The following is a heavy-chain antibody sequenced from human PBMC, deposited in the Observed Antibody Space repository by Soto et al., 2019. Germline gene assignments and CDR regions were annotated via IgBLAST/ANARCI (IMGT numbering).Heavy chain of an antibody. CDR1: GFTFSSFW. V-gene: IGHV3-7*01. J-gene: IGHJ4*02. Sequence: ESGGGLVQPGGSLRLSCAASGFTFSSFWMTWVRQAPGKGLECVANIKGDGSEKFYADSVKGRFTISRDNAKNSLYLQMNSLRAEDTATYYCMRDFQGYWGQGTLVTVSS. CDR3: MRDFQGY. CDR2: IKGDGSEK.